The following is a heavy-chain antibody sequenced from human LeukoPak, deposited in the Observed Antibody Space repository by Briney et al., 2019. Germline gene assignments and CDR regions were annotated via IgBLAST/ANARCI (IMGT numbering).Heavy chain of an antibody. V-gene: IGHV4-34*01. J-gene: IGHJ5*02. D-gene: IGHD3-3*01. Sequence: PGGSLRLSCAASGFTFSSYAMSWVRQAPGKGLEWIGEINHSGSTNYNPSLKSRVTISVDTSKNQFSLKLSSVTAADTAVYYCARGRDFWSGHWFDPWGQGTLVTVSS. CDR1: GFTFSSYA. CDR2: INHSGST. CDR3: ARGRDFWSGHWFDP.